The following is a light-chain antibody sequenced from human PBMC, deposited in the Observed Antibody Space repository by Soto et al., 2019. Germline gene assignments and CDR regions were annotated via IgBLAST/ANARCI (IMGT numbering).Light chain of an antibody. CDR2: DNN. V-gene: IGLV1-40*01. CDR3: QSYDSSPRVV. J-gene: IGLJ2*01. Sequence: QSVLTQPPSVSGAPGQRVTISRSGSSSNIGAGYDVHWYQQLPGTAPKLLIYDNNNRPSGVPDRFSGSKSGTSASLAITGLQAEDEANYYCQSYDSSPRVVFGGGTKLTVL. CDR1: SSNIGAGYD.